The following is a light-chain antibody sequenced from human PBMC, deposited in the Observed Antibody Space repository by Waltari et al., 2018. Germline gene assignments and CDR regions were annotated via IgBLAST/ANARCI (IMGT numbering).Light chain of an antibody. CDR3: AAWDDSLHGHWV. CDR2: GGG. Sequence: QSVLTQPPSASGTPGQRVTISCSGCPSTIGSNVVNWYQQFPGKSPKLPIYGGGQQPAGGPDRFSGAKSGTSASLAISGRQAEDEADYDWAAWDDSLHGHWVFGGGTKVTVL. V-gene: IGLV1-44*01. J-gene: IGLJ3*02. CDR1: PSTIGSNV.